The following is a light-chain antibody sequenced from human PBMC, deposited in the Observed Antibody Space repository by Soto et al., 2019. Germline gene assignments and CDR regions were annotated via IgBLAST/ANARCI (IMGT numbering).Light chain of an antibody. CDR2: GAS. V-gene: IGKV3-20*01. Sequence: EIVLTQSPGTLSLSPGERATLSCRASQSVSSSYLAWYQQKPGQPPRLLIYGASYRATGIPDRFSGSGSGTDFTLTISRLEPEDFAVYYCQQYGSSLPWTFGQGTKVEI. CDR3: QQYGSSLPWT. J-gene: IGKJ1*01. CDR1: QSVSSSY.